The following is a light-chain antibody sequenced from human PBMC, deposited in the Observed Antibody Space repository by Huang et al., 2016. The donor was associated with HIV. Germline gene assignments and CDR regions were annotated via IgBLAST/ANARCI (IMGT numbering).Light chain of an antibody. CDR3: QQYNNKWYT. Sequence: EIVMTQSPATLSVSPGERVTLSCRASQSVSSSFALDQQKPGQAPRLLIYGASTRATGTPARFSGSGSGTQFTLTISSLQSEDFALYFCQQYNNKWYTFGQGTKLEMK. CDR2: GAS. V-gene: IGKV3-15*01. J-gene: IGKJ2*01. CDR1: QSVSSS.